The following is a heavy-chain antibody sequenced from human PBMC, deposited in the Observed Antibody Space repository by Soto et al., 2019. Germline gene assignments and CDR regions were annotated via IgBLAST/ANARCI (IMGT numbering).Heavy chain of an antibody. D-gene: IGHD4-17*01. CDR1: GGSISRYY. Sequence: SEALSVTCTVSGGSISRYYWSWIRQPPGKGLEWIGYIYYTGTTNYNPSLKSRVTISVDTSKNQFSLKLSSVTTADTAVYYCKKLPWADYGGIFDPWGQVTLVTGS. CDR2: IYYTGTT. V-gene: IGHV4-59*01. CDR3: KKLPWADYGGIFDP. J-gene: IGHJ5*02.